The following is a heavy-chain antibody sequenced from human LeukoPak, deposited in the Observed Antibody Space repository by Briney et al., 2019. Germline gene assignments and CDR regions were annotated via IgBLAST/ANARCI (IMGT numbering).Heavy chain of an antibody. V-gene: IGHV4-39*01. J-gene: IGHJ4*02. Sequence: SETLSLTCTVSGGSINSDSYYWGWVRQPPGKGLERIGSIYYSGNTYYNPSLKSRVTISVDTSKNQFSLKLSSVTAADTAVYFCARRGYSSGWYSYWGQGTLVTVSS. CDR2: IYYSGNT. CDR3: ARRGYSSGWYSY. CDR1: GGSINSDSYY. D-gene: IGHD6-19*01.